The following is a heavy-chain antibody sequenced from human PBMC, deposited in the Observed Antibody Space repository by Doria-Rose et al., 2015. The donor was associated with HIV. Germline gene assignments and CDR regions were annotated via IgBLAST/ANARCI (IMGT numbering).Heavy chain of an antibody. D-gene: IGHD4-17*01. CDR1: GGSFSGYY. CDR2: INHGGST. V-gene: IGHV4-34*01. Sequence: GLFKPSETLSLTCAVSGGSFSGYYWTWIRQSPGKGLEWSGEINHGGSTNYNPSLKSRVTISLDMPKNQFSLKVTSVTAADTAVYYCARGPSDFGDYVAFQHWGQGTLVTVSS. CDR3: ARGPSDFGDYVAFQH. J-gene: IGHJ1*01.